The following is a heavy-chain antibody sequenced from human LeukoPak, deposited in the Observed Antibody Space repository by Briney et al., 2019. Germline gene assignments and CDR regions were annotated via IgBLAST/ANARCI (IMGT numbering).Heavy chain of an antibody. V-gene: IGHV3-23*01. CDR2: LSGSAGST. CDR3: AKDLTTVTTGDY. J-gene: IGHJ4*02. CDR1: GFTFSSYA. Sequence: GGSLRLSCAASGFTFSSYAMSWVRQAPGKGLEWVSALSGSAGSTYYADSVTGRFTISRDNSKNTLYLHMNSLRAEDTTVYYCAKDLTTVTTGDYWGQGTLVTVSS. D-gene: IGHD4-17*01.